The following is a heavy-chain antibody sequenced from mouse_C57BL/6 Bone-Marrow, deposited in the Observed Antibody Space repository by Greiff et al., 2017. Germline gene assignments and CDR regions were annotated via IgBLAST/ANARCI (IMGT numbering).Heavy chain of an antibody. V-gene: IGHV1-55*01. Sequence: QVQLQQPGAELVKPGASVKMSCTASGYTFTSYWITWVKQRPGQGLEWIGDIYPGSGSTNYNEKFKSKATLTVDTSSSTAYMQLSSLTSENSAVYYCARRVAQATWDYFDYWGQGTTLTVSS. D-gene: IGHD3-2*02. CDR3: ARRVAQATWDYFDY. CDR1: GYTFTSYW. CDR2: IYPGSGST. J-gene: IGHJ2*01.